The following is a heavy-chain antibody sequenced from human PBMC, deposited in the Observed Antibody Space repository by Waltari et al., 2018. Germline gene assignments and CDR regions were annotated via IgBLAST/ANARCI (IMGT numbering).Heavy chain of an antibody. J-gene: IGHJ3*02. CDR3: AKVRFEYCSSTSCYERVQGAFDI. CDR1: GFTFSSYA. V-gene: IGHV3-23*01. CDR2: ISGSGGST. D-gene: IGHD2-2*01. Sequence: EVQLLESGGGLVQPGGSLRLSCAASGFTFSSYAMSWVRQAPGKGLEWVSAISGSGGSTYYADSVKGRFTISRDNSKNTLYLQMNSLRAEDTAVYYCAKVRFEYCSSTSCYERVQGAFDIWGQGTMVTVSS.